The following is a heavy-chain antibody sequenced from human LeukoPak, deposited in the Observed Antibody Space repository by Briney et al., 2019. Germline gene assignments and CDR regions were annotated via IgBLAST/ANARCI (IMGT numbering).Heavy chain of an antibody. D-gene: IGHD3-10*01. V-gene: IGHV3-23*01. J-gene: IGHJ4*02. CDR3: AKIRGPLWFGESSDY. Sequence: GGSLRLSCAASGFTFSNYAMSWVRQAPGKGLEWVSAISGSGGSTYYADSVKGRFTISRDNSKNTLYLQMNSLRAEDTAVYYCAKIRGPLWFGESSDYWGQGTLVTVSS. CDR1: GFTFSNYA. CDR2: ISGSGGST.